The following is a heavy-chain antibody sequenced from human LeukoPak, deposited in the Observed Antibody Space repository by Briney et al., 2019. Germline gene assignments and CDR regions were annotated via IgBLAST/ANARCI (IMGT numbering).Heavy chain of an antibody. CDR1: GFTVSSNY. J-gene: IGHJ4*02. CDR3: ARGQIDLLRNYFDS. D-gene: IGHD3-22*01. V-gene: IGHV3-66*01. CDR2: IYTGGNT. Sequence: GGSLRLSCAASGFTVSSNYMSWVRQAPGKGLEWLSIIYTGGNTVSAESVKGRFIISRDNSRNTVHLQMNSLRDDDTAVYYCARGQIDLLRNYFDSWGPGTLVAVSS.